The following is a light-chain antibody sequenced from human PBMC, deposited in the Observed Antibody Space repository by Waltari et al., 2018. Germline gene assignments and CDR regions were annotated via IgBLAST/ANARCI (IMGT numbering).Light chain of an antibody. J-gene: IGKJ3*01. V-gene: IGKV1-39*01. CDR2: AAS. CDR3: QQSSNAPFT. Sequence: DIQMTQSPSSLSASVGDRVTITCRTSQVIGNYLNWYRQKAGEAPKLLIFAASTLRTGVPSRFSGSGSGTDFSLTISSLQPDDFAAYYCQQSSNAPFTFGLGT. CDR1: QVIGNY.